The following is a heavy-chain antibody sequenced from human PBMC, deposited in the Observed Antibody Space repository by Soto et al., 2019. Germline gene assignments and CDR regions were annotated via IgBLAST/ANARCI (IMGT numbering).Heavy chain of an antibody. D-gene: IGHD4-17*01. J-gene: IGHJ5*02. CDR3: ASDVESSYGEYGSDWFDP. CDR1: EFSFSSYD. V-gene: IGHV3-48*03. Sequence: EVHLVESGGGVVQSGGSLRLSCVASEFSFSSYDMNWVSQAPGQGLEWISHISASGRNINYADSVKGRFTISRDNSKKSLFLQMDSLRVEDTARYYYASDVESSYGEYGSDWFDPWGQGTLVTVSS. CDR2: ISASGRNI.